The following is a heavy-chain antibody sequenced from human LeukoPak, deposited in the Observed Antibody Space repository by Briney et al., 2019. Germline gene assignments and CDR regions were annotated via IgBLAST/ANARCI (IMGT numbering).Heavy chain of an antibody. V-gene: IGHV3-23*01. CDR3: AKDEHKSHWYYYMDV. Sequence: GGSLRLSCAASAFTFSNHAMTWVRQAPGKGLGWVSSISGSGDATWYADSVRGRFTISRDNSKSTLFLQMNSLRAEDTAVYYCAKDEHKSHWYYYMDVWGKGTTVTVSS. CDR2: ISGSGDAT. J-gene: IGHJ6*03. D-gene: IGHD1-1*01. CDR1: AFTFSNHA.